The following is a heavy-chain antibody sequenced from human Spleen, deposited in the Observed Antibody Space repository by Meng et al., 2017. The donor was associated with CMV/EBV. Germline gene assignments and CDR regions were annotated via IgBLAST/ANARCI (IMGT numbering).Heavy chain of an antibody. D-gene: IGHD5-12*01. CDR2: ISGSGATT. V-gene: IGHV3-23*01. Sequence: GESLKISCAASGFTFWSYAMNWVRQAPGKGLEWVSTISGSGATTYYADSLKGRLTISRDNSKNTVYLQLNSLRAEDTAVYYCAKSRVSGYDLIDQWGQGTLVTVSS. CDR1: GFTFWSYA. CDR3: AKSRVSGYDLIDQ. J-gene: IGHJ4*02.